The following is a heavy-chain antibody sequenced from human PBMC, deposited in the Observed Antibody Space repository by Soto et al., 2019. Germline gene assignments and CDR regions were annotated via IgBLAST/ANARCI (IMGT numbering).Heavy chain of an antibody. Sequence: QVQLVQSGAEVKKPGSSVKVSCKASGGTFSSYTISWVRQAPGQGLEWMGRIIPILGIANYAQKFQGRVTITADKSTSTAYMELSSLRSEDTAVYYCASGNNGYGDYYYNYYMDVWGKGTTVTVSS. V-gene: IGHV1-69*02. CDR1: GGTFSSYT. CDR2: IIPILGIA. D-gene: IGHD4-17*01. CDR3: ASGNNGYGDYYYNYYMDV. J-gene: IGHJ6*03.